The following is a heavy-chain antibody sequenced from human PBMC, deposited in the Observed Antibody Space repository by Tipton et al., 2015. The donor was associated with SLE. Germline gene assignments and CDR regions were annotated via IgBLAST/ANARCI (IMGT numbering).Heavy chain of an antibody. CDR2: IYTSGST. J-gene: IGHJ4*02. CDR3: ARGDCSSTSCLDY. CDR1: GGTISSRSYY. Sequence: TLSLTCSVSGGTISSRSYYWGWIRQPAGKGLEWIGYIYTSGSTNYNPSLKSRVTISVDTSKNQFSLKLSSVTAADTAVYYCARGDCSSTSCLDYWGQGTLVTVSS. V-gene: IGHV4-61*09. D-gene: IGHD2-2*01.